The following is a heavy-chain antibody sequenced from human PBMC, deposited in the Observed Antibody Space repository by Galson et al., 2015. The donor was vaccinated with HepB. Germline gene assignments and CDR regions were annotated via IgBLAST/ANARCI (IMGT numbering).Heavy chain of an antibody. CDR1: GFTFKTHS. CDR2: IRHTSDYV. V-gene: IGHV3-21*01. J-gene: IGHJ4*02. CDR3: VRDPPYDIVTGYSHFDY. D-gene: IGHD3-9*01. Sequence: SLRLSCAASGFTFKTHSMNWVRQAPGKGLEWVSSIRHTSDYVFYAESVKGRFTASRDNAESSLYLQMSSLIAEDTAVYYCVRDPPYDIVTGYSHFDYWGQGTLVAVSS.